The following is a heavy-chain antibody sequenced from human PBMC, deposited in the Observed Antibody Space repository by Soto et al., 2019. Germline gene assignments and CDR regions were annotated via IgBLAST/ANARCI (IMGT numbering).Heavy chain of an antibody. CDR3: ARITAFFYYFDF. CDR2: IYYSGST. J-gene: IGHJ4*02. V-gene: IGHV4-31*03. Sequence: QVQLQESGPGLVKPSQTLSLTCTVSGGSISSGGYYWSWIRQRPGKGLEWIAYIYYSGSTYYNPSLKSRVTISIDTSKNQFSLTLNSLTAADTAVYYCARITAFFYYFDFWGQGTLVTVSS. CDR1: GGSISSGGYY.